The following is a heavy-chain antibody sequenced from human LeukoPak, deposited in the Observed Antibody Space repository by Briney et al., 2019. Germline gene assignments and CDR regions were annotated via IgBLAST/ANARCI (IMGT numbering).Heavy chain of an antibody. CDR3: ARDSRADNWKYVDYYYMDV. J-gene: IGHJ6*03. V-gene: IGHV1-69*06. D-gene: IGHD1-7*01. CDR2: IIPIFGTA. CDR1: GGTFSSYA. Sequence: SVKVSYKASGGTFSSYAISWVRQAPGQGLEWMGRIIPIFGTANYAQKFQGRVTITADKSTSTAYMELSSLRSEDTAVYYCARDSRADNWKYVDYYYMDVWGKGTTVTVSS.